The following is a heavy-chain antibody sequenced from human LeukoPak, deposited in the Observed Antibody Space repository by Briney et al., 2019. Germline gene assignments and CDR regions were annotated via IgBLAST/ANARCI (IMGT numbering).Heavy chain of an antibody. Sequence: ASVKVSCKVSGDTLAAYSIHWVRQTPAKGLEWLGGFDPEVGETLYAQRFQGRVTVTEHTATDTAYLDLSSLTTDDTAVYYCATDLLALGLKTFDPWGQGTLVTVSS. J-gene: IGHJ5*02. CDR1: GDTLAAYS. D-gene: IGHD5-12*01. V-gene: IGHV1-24*01. CDR3: ATDLLALGLKTFDP. CDR2: FDPEVGET.